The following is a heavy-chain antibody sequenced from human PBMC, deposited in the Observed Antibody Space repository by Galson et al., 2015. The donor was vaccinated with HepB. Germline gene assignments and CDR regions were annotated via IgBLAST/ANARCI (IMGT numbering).Heavy chain of an antibody. Sequence: LSLTCSVSHGSINNYYWSWIRQSPGNRLEWIGYIYYNGDTTYNPSLGYRVGMSVDTSINQVSLWLTSVTATDTAVYYCARHPGRGSVGYAFDLWGQGTLVTVSA. D-gene: IGHD5-12*01. CDR1: HGSINNYY. J-gene: IGHJ4*02. CDR2: IYYNGDT. V-gene: IGHV4-59*08. CDR3: ARHPGRGSVGYAFDL.